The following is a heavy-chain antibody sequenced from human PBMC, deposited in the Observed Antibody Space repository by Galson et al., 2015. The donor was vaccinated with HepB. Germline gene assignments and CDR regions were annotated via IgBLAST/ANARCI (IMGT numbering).Heavy chain of an antibody. V-gene: IGHV3-23*01. CDR2: IGGSGGST. CDR3: AKDLNFYGTGGDYYLAY. Sequence: SLRLSCAASGFTFSSYAMNWVRQAPGKGLEWVSAIGGSGGSTYYADSVKGRFTISRDNSKNTLYLQMNNLRPEDTAVYYCAKDLNFYGTGGDYYLAYWGQGTLVTVSS. D-gene: IGHD2/OR15-2a*01. CDR1: GFTFSSYA. J-gene: IGHJ4*02.